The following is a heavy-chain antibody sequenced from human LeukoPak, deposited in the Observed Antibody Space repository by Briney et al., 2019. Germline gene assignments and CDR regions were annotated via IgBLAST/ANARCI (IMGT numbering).Heavy chain of an antibody. CDR2: ISAHNGNT. Sequence: ASVKVSCKASGYTFSSYGITWVRQAPGQGLEWMGWISAHNGNTNYAQKFQGRVTMTADPSTSTAYLELRSLRSDDTAVYYCARDEPYSSGWYYFDYWGQGTLVTVSS. V-gene: IGHV1-18*01. CDR1: GYTFSSYG. J-gene: IGHJ4*02. D-gene: IGHD6-19*01. CDR3: ARDEPYSSGWYYFDY.